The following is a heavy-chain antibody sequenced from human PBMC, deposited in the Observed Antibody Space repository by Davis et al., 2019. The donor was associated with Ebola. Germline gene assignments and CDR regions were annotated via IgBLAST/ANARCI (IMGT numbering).Heavy chain of an antibody. V-gene: IGHV1-18*04. CDR3: ARTRAVAGARENYYYYGMDV. CDR1: GYTFTGYY. Sequence: ASVKVSCKASGYTFTGYYMHWVRQAPGQGLEWMGWISAYNGNTNYAQKLQGRVTMTTDTSTSTAYMELRSLRSDDTAVYYCARTRAVAGARENYYYYGMDVWGQGTTVTVSS. D-gene: IGHD6-19*01. J-gene: IGHJ6*02. CDR2: ISAYNGNT.